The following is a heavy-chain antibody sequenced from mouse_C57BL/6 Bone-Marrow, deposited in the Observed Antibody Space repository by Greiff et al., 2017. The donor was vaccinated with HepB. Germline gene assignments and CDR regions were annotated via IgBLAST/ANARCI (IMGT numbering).Heavy chain of an antibody. J-gene: IGHJ2*01. D-gene: IGHD3-3*01. CDR1: GFSLTSYG. CDR2: IWSGGST. V-gene: IGHV2-2*01. Sequence: VKLEESGPGLVQPSQSLSITCTVSGFSLTSYGVHWVRQSPGKGLEWLGVIWSGGSTDYNAAFISRLSISKDNSKSQVFFKMNSLQADDTAIYYCARKGDFTVFVYWGQGTTLTVSS. CDR3: ARKGDFTVFVY.